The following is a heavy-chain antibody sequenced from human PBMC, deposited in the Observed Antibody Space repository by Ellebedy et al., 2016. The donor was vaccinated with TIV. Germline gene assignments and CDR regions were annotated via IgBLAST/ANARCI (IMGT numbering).Heavy chain of an antibody. D-gene: IGHD3-10*01. CDR2: MYYSGST. Sequence: SETLSLXXTVSGGSISSGPYYWGWIRQPPGKGLEWIVTMYYSGSTYYNPSLKSRVTISVDTSKNQFSLKLSSVTAADTAVYYCARDHFGSLDVWGQGITVTVSS. CDR1: GGSISSGPYY. V-gene: IGHV4-39*07. J-gene: IGHJ6*02. CDR3: ARDHFGSLDV.